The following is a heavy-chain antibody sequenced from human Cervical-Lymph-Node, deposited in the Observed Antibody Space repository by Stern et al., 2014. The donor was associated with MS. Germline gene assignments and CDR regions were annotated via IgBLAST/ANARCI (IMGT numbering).Heavy chain of an antibody. CDR3: AKNWWVAGATFDFFDA. CDR2: ISNTGTTT. D-gene: IGHD2-15*01. V-gene: IGHV3-11*01. Sequence: VQLVESGGGLVSPGGSLRLSCAASGFTFNNFYMSWIRQAPGQGLEYLSYISNTGTTTYFADSVKGRFSISRDNTGNSLYLQMNSLSDEDTAIYYCAKNWWVAGATFDFFDAWGQGALVTVSS. J-gene: IGHJ4*02. CDR1: GFTFNNFY.